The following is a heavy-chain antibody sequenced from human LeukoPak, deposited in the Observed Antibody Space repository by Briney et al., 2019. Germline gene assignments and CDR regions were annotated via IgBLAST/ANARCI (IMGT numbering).Heavy chain of an antibody. CDR2: TYYRSKWYI. D-gene: IGHD6-13*01. Sequence: SQTLSLTCAISGDSVSSNSAGWNWIRQSPSRGLEWLGRTYYRSKWYIDYAVSVKGRITINPDTSKNQFSLQLNSVTPEDTAVYYCARARGSSSWYGGYYYYYYMDVWGKGTTVTVSS. CDR1: GDSVSSNSAG. CDR3: ARARGSSSWYGGYYYYYYMDV. J-gene: IGHJ6*03. V-gene: IGHV6-1*01.